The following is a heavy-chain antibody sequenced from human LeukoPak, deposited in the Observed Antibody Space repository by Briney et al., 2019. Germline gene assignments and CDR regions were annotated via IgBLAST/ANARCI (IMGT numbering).Heavy chain of an antibody. V-gene: IGHV3-23*01. J-gene: IGHJ4*02. CDR3: AKGHYYGSGSLDY. D-gene: IGHD3-10*01. CDR2: IGGRDGST. Sequence: GGSLRLSCAASGFTFSSYGMSWVRQAPGKGLEWVSAIGGRDGSTYYADSVRGRFTISRDNSKNTLYVQMNSLRAEDTAVYYCAKGHYYGSGSLDYWGQGTLVTVSS. CDR1: GFTFSSYG.